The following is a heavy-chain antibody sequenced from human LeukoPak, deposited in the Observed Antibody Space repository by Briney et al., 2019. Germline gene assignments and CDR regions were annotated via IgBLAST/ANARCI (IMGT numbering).Heavy chain of an antibody. Sequence: PGGSLRLSCAASGFTFSSYWMSWVRQAPGKGLEWVANIKQDGSEKYYVDSVKGRFTISRDNAKNSLYLQMNSLRAEDTAVYYCARARAVRVTTTPLVYWGQGTLVTVSS. CDR3: ARARAVRVTTTPLVY. CDR1: GFTFSSYW. V-gene: IGHV3-7*01. D-gene: IGHD4-17*01. J-gene: IGHJ4*02. CDR2: IKQDGSEK.